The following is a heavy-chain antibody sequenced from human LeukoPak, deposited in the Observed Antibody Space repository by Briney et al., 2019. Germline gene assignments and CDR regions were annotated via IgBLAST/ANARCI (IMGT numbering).Heavy chain of an antibody. CDR3: ARARGLRSPADY. Sequence: GGSLRLSCAASGFTFSSYSMNWVRQAPGKGLEWVSSISSSSSYIYYADSVKGRFTISRDNAKNSLYLQMNSLRAEDTAVYYCARARGLRSPADYWGQGTLVTVSS. J-gene: IGHJ4*02. CDR2: ISSSSSYI. CDR1: GFTFSSYS. V-gene: IGHV3-21*01. D-gene: IGHD5-12*01.